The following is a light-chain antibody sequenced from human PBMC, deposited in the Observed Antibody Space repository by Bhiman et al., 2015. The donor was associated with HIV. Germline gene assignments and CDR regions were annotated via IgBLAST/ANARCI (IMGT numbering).Light chain of an antibody. CDR2: KDS. CDR3: CSRDFSGNHR. V-gene: IGLV3-25*02. CDR1: ALPKQY. Sequence: SYELTQPPSVSVSPGQTARITCSGDALPKQYAYWYQQKPGQAPVLVIYKDSERPSGIPERFSGSTPGTTASLTITGAQAEDEADYYCCSRDFSGNHRFGGGTKLTVL. J-gene: IGLJ2*01.